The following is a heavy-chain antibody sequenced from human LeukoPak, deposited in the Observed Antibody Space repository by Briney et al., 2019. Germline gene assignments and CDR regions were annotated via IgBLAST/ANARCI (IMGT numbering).Heavy chain of an antibody. Sequence: GGSLRLSCAASGFTFSSYSMNWVRQAPGKGLEWVSSISSSSSYIYYADSVKGRFTISRDNAKNSLYLQMNSLRAEDTTVYYCARSAYCGGDCYSRGYYFDYWGQGTLVTVSS. CDR3: ARSAYCGGDCYSRGYYFDY. V-gene: IGHV3-21*01. CDR1: GFTFSSYS. D-gene: IGHD2-21*02. J-gene: IGHJ4*02. CDR2: ISSSSSYI.